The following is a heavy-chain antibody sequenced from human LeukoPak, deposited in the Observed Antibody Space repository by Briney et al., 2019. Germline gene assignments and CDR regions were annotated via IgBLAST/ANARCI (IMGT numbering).Heavy chain of an antibody. CDR2: ISSDGSST. D-gene: IGHD7-27*01. J-gene: IGHJ4*02. CDR1: GFIFSSYW. V-gene: IGHV3-74*01. CDR3: ARDPPWDWGWDY. Sequence: GGSLRLSCAASGFIFSSYWMHWVRQAPGKGLVWVSRISSDGSSTSYADSVKGRFTISRDNAKNTLYLQMNSLRAEDTAVYYCARDPPWDWGWDYWGQGTLVTVSS.